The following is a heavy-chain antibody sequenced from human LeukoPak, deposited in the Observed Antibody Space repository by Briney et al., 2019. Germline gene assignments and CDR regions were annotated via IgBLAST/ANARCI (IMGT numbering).Heavy chain of an antibody. CDR3: ARDKDIVATVGAFDI. V-gene: IGHV3-33*01. CDR2: IWYDGSNK. Sequence: GGSLRLSCAASGFTFSSYGMHWVRQAPGKGLEWVAVIWYDGSNKYYADSVKGRFTISRDNSKNTLYLQMNSLRAEDTAVYYCARDKDIVATVGAFDIWGQGTMVTVSS. D-gene: IGHD5-12*01. J-gene: IGHJ3*02. CDR1: GFTFSSYG.